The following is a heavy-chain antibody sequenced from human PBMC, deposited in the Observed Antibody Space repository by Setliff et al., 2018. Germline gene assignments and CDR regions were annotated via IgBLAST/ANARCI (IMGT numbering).Heavy chain of an antibody. J-gene: IGHJ4*02. D-gene: IGHD5-18*01. V-gene: IGHV3-23*01. CDR3: AKVLGGYSYGFCDY. CDR2: ISGSGGST. CDR1: GFTFSSYA. Sequence: GSLRLSCAASGFTFSSYAMSWVRQAPGKGLEWVSAISGSGGSTYYADSVKGRFTISRDNAKNSLYLQMNSLRAEDTALYYCAKVLGGYSYGFCDYWGQGTLVTVSS.